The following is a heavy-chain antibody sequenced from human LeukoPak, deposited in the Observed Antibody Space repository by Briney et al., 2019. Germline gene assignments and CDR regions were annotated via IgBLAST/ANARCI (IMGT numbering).Heavy chain of an antibody. V-gene: IGHV3-21*01. CDR3: ARDYYGSGSYPSYFDY. CDR1: GFTFSSYG. D-gene: IGHD3-10*01. J-gene: IGHJ4*02. CDR2: ISSSSSYI. Sequence: PGRSLRLSCAASGFTFSSYGMHWVRQAPGKGLEWVSSISSSSSYIYYADSVKGRFTISRDNAKNSLYLQMNSLRAEDTAVYYCARDYYGSGSYPSYFDYWGQGTLVTVSS.